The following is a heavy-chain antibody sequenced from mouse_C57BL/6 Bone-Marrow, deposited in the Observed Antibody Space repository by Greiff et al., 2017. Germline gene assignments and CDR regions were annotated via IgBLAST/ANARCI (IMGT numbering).Heavy chain of an antibody. D-gene: IGHD2-1*01. CDR2: IEPENGAT. Sequence: EVQGVESGAELVGPGASVKLSCTASGFNIKDDYMHWVQQRPEQGLEWIGWIEPENGATEYASKFQGKATITADTSSNTAYLQLSSLTSEDTAVYYCTSVTSWFAYWGQGTLVTVSA. J-gene: IGHJ3*01. CDR3: TSVTSWFAY. V-gene: IGHV14-4*01. CDR1: GFNIKDDY.